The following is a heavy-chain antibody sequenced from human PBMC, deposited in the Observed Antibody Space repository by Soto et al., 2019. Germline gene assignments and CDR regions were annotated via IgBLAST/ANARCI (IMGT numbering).Heavy chain of an antibody. V-gene: IGHV4-34*01. Sequence: SEPLSLTCTVYGGTFSGYYWSWIRQPPGKGLEWIWEINHSGVTNYKPSLKRRVTISVDTSKNQFSLQLKSVTAADTALYYCARFSGSYYYAMDVWGQGSTVTVSS. CDR2: INHSGVT. J-gene: IGHJ6*02. CDR3: ARFSGSYYYAMDV. D-gene: IGHD6-19*01. CDR1: GGTFSGYY.